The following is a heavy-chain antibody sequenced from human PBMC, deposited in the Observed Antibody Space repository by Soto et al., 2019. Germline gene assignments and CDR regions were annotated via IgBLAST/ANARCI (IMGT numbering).Heavy chain of an antibody. CDR1: GYTFTSYD. D-gene: IGHD5-12*01. CDR3: ARGPFIVATISYFDY. V-gene: IGHV1-8*01. Sequence: GASVKVSCKASGYTFTSYDINWVRQATGQELEWMGWMNPNSGNTAYAQKFQGRVTMTRNTSISTAYMELSSLRSEDTAVYYCARGPFIVATISYFDYWGQGTLVTVSS. CDR2: MNPNSGNT. J-gene: IGHJ4*02.